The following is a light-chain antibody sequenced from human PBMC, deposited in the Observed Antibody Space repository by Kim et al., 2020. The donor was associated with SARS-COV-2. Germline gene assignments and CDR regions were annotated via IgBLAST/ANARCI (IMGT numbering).Light chain of an antibody. CDR1: QSVRSN. V-gene: IGKV3-15*01. J-gene: IGKJ1*01. CDR3: QQYNNWPPWT. Sequence: SVSPGERATLSCRASQSVRSNLAWYQQKPGQAPRLLIYGASTRATDTPARFSGSGSGTEFTLTISSLQSEDFAIYYCQQYNNWPPWTFGQGTKVEI. CDR2: GAS.